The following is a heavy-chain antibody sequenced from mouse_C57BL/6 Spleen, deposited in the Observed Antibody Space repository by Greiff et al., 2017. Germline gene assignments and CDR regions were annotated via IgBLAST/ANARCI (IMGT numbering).Heavy chain of an antibody. D-gene: IGHD2-12*01. CDR2: ISSGGSYT. CDR3: ARRWDYCYDGAWFAY. Sequence: EVKLMESGGDLVKPGGSLKLSCAASGFTFSSYGMSWVRQTPDKRLEWVATISSGGSYTYYPDSVKGRFTISRDNAKNTLYLQMSMLKSEDTAMYFCARRWDYCYDGAWFAYWGQGTLVTVSA. J-gene: IGHJ3*01. CDR1: GFTFSSYG. V-gene: IGHV5-6*02.